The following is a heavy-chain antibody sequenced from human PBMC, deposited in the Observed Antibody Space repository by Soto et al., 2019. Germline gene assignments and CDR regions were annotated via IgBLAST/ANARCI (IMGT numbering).Heavy chain of an antibody. J-gene: IGHJ2*01. V-gene: IGHV3-64*01. CDR3: ARGLYGDYGYWYFDL. Sequence: EVQLVESGGGLVQPGGALRLSCAASGFTFSSYAMHWVRQAPGKGLEYVSAISSNGGSTYYANSVKGRFTISRDNSENTLYLQMGSLRAEAMAVYYCARGLYGDYGYWYFDLWGRGTLVTVSS. D-gene: IGHD4-17*01. CDR1: GFTFSSYA. CDR2: ISSNGGST.